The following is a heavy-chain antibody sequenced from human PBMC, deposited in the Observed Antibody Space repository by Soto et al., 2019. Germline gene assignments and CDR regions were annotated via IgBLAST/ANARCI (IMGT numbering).Heavy chain of an antibody. Sequence: SETLSLTCTVSGGSISSGDYYWSWIRQPPGKGLEWIGYIYYSGSTYYNPSLKSRVTISVDTSKNQFSLKLSSVTAADTAVYYCARVRLRTKVFDYWGQGTLVTVSS. D-gene: IGHD4-17*01. CDR2: IYYSGST. CDR1: GGSISSGDYY. J-gene: IGHJ4*02. CDR3: ARVRLRTKVFDY. V-gene: IGHV4-30-4*01.